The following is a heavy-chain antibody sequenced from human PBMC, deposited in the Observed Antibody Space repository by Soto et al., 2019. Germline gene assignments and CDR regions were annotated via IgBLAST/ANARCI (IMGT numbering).Heavy chain of an antibody. CDR1: VFTFSSYA. CDR2: ISGRGGST. D-gene: IGHD5-12*01. CDR3: AIQRSGYASPAVYYGLGV. J-gene: IGHJ6*02. V-gene: IGHV3-23*01. Sequence: WGSLSLSCAASVFTFSSYAISWVRQAPGKGLEWVSAISGRGGSTYYADSVKGRFTTSRDNSKNTLYLKMNSLRAEDTAVYYCAIQRSGYASPAVYYGLGVCGQGPTVTVSS.